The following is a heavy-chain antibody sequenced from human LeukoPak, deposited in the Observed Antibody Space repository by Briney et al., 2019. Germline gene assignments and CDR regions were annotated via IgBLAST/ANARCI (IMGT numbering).Heavy chain of an antibody. CDR1: GYTFTSYD. Sequence: ASVKVSCKASGYTFTSYDINWVRQATGQGLEWMGWMNPNSGNTGYAQKFQGRVTMTRNTSISTAYMELSSLRSEDTAVYYCARPMTRHYDFFIRHDAFDIWGQGTMVTVSS. J-gene: IGHJ3*02. D-gene: IGHD3-3*01. V-gene: IGHV1-8*01. CDR3: ARPMTRHYDFFIRHDAFDI. CDR2: MNPNSGNT.